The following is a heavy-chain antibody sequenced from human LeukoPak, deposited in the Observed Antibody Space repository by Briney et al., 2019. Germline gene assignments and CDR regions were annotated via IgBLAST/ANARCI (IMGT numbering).Heavy chain of an antibody. Sequence: PGGSLRLSCAASGLTFDDYAMHWVRHAPGKGLEWVSGISWNGGSIDYADSVKGRFTISRDNAKNSLYLQMNSLRAEDTALYYCAKSNVFASWFDHWGQGTLVTVSS. CDR2: ISWNGGSI. D-gene: IGHD3-16*01. V-gene: IGHV3-9*01. J-gene: IGHJ5*02. CDR1: GLTFDDYA. CDR3: AKSNVFASWFDH.